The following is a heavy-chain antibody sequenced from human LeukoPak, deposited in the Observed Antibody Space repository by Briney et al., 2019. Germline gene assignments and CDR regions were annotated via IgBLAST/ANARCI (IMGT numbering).Heavy chain of an antibody. CDR1: GGSFSGYY. J-gene: IGHJ1*01. CDR2: INHSGST. CDR3: AKRPYDFWSGPAEYFQH. V-gene: IGHV4-34*01. Sequence: SETLSLTCAVYGGSFSGYYWSWIRQPPGKGLEWIGEINHSGSTNYNPSLKSRVTISVDTSKNQFSLKLSSVTAADTAVYYCAKRPYDFWSGPAEYFQHWGQGTLVTVSS. D-gene: IGHD3-3*01.